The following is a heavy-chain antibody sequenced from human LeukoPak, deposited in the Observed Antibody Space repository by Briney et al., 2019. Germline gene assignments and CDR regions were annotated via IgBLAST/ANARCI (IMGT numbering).Heavy chain of an antibody. J-gene: IGHJ5*02. CDR2: IYYSGST. CDR3: ARAGGDVVVPAAMGWFDP. CDR1: GGSISSYY. Sequence: SETLSLTCTVSGGSISSYYWSWTRQPPGKGLEWIGYIYYSGSTNYNPSLKSRVTISVDTSKNQFSLKLSSVTAADTAVYYCARAGGDVVVPAAMGWFDPWGQGTLVTVSS. D-gene: IGHD2-2*01. V-gene: IGHV4-59*01.